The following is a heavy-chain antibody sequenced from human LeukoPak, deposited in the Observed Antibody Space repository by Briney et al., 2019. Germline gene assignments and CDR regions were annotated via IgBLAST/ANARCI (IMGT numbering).Heavy chain of an antibody. J-gene: IGHJ4*02. CDR3: ARGVDTAMVSLAPFDY. CDR1: GFTFDDYG. Sequence: GGSLRLSCATSGFTFDDYGMSWVRQAPGKGLEWVSGINWNGGSTGYADSVKGRFTISRDNAKNSLYLQMNSLRAEDTAVYYCARGVDTAMVSLAPFDYWGQGTLVTVSS. D-gene: IGHD5-18*01. V-gene: IGHV3-20*04. CDR2: INWNGGST.